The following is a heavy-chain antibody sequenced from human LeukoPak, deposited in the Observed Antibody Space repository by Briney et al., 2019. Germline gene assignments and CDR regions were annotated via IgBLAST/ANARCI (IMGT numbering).Heavy chain of an antibody. CDR1: GFTFSSYG. J-gene: IGHJ3*02. CDR3: ANAWSKKDIVVVPAAIEDAFDI. Sequence: SGGSLRLSCAASGFTFSSYGMHWVRQAPGKGLEWVAFIRYDGSNKYYADSVKGRFTISRDNSKNTLYLQMNSLRAEDTAVYYCANAWSKKDIVVVPAAIEDAFDIWGQGTMVTVSS. CDR2: IRYDGSNK. D-gene: IGHD2-2*02. V-gene: IGHV3-30*02.